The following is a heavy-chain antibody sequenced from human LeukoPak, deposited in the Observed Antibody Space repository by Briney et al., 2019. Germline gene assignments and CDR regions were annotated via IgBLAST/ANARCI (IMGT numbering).Heavy chain of an antibody. J-gene: IGHJ3*02. Sequence: ASVKVSCKASGYTFTSYDINWVRRATGQGLEWMGWMNPNSGNTGYAQKFQGRVTMTTDTSTRIAYMELRSLKSDDTAVYYCARGASSGYCSGTSCPGRGDAFDIWGQGTMVTVSS. D-gene: IGHD2-2*01. V-gene: IGHV1-8*02. CDR3: ARGASSGYCSGTSCPGRGDAFDI. CDR1: GYTFTSYD. CDR2: MNPNSGNT.